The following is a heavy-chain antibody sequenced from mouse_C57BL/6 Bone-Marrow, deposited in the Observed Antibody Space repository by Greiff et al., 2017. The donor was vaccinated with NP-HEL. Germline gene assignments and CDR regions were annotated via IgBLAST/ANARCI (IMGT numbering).Heavy chain of an antibody. J-gene: IGHJ2*01. CDR2: ISSGGSYT. CDR1: GFTFSSYG. CDR3: ARPTYEYDVGFDY. Sequence: EVQGVESGGDLVKPGGSLKLSCAASGFTFSSYGMSWVRQTPDKRLEWVATISSGGSYTYYPDSVKGRFTLSRDNAKNTLYLQMSSRKSEDTAMYYCARPTYEYDVGFDYWVKGTTRTVSS. V-gene: IGHV5-6*01. D-gene: IGHD2-4*01.